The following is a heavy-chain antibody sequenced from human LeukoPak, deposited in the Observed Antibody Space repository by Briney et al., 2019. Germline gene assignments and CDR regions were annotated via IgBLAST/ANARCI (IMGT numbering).Heavy chain of an antibody. CDR1: GGTFSSYA. V-gene: IGHV1-69*13. Sequence: ASVKVSCKASGGTFSSYAISWVRQAPGQGLEWMGGIIPIFGTANYAQKFQGRVTITADESTSTAYMELSSLRSEDTAVYYCARETRGMVRGAVTHRSPDDAFDIWGQGTMVTVSS. D-gene: IGHD3-10*01. CDR2: IIPIFGTA. J-gene: IGHJ3*02. CDR3: ARETRGMVRGAVTHRSPDDAFDI.